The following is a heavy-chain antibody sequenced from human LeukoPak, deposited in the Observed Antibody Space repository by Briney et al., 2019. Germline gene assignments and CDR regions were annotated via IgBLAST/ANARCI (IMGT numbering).Heavy chain of an antibody. Sequence: GGSLRLSCAASGFTFSSYAMSWVRQAPGKRLEWVSAISGSGGSTYYADSVKGRFTISRDNSKNTLYLQMNSLRADDTVVYYCANQAARWFGELLVDYWGQGTLVTVSS. D-gene: IGHD3-10*01. CDR2: ISGSGGST. CDR3: ANQAARWFGELLVDY. J-gene: IGHJ4*02. V-gene: IGHV3-23*01. CDR1: GFTFSSYA.